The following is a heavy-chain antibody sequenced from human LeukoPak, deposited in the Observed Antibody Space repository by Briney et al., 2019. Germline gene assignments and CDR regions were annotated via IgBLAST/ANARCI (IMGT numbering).Heavy chain of an antibody. J-gene: IGHJ3*02. Sequence: ASVKVSCKASGYTFTSYGISWVRQAPGQGLEWMGWISAYNGNTNYAQKLQGRVTMTTDTSTSTAYMELRSLRSDDTAVCYCARDEGGLRYFDWLLFAFDIWGQGTMVTVSS. CDR2: ISAYNGNT. CDR3: ARDEGGLRYFDWLLFAFDI. D-gene: IGHD3-9*01. V-gene: IGHV1-18*01. CDR1: GYTFTSYG.